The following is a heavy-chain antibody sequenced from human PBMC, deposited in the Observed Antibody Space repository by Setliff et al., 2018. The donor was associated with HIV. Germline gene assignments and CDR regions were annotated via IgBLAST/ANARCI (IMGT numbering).Heavy chain of an antibody. CDR2: IYHSGST. CDR3: ALPYCGGGNCWSSASLPPAGWFDP. J-gene: IGHJ5*02. D-gene: IGHD2-15*01. Sequence: SETLSLTCAVFGGSISSDNWWTWVRQAPGKGLEWIGEIYHSGSTNYNPSLKSRVTISVDKSKNQFSLKLSSVTAADTAVYYCALPYCGGGNCWSSASLPPAGWFDPWGQGTLVTVSS. V-gene: IGHV4-4*02. CDR1: GGSISSDNW.